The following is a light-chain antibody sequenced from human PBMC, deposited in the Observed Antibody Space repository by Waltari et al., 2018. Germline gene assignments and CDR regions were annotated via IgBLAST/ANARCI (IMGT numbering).Light chain of an antibody. Sequence: DIQLTQSPSSVSASVGARVTITCRASQSISGYLNWYQQKPGKAPKFLIYATSNLLSGVPSRFSGSESGAEFTLTISSLREEDFATYYCQQSYRAPYTFGQGTKVEIK. J-gene: IGKJ2*01. CDR2: ATS. CDR3: QQSYRAPYT. CDR1: QSISGY. V-gene: IGKV1-39*01.